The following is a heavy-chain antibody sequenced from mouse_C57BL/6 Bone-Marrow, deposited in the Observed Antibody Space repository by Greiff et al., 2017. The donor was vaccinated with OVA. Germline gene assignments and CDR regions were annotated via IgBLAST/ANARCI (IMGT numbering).Heavy chain of an antibody. V-gene: IGHV1-81*01. Sequence: QVQLKESGAELARPGASVKLSCKASGYTFTSYGISWVKQRTGQGLEWIGEIYPRSGDTYYNEKFKGKATLTADKSSSTAYMELRSLTSEDSAVYFCARSVNYYGSSYGFAYWGQGTLVTVSA. D-gene: IGHD1-1*01. CDR2: IYPRSGDT. CDR3: ARSVNYYGSSYGFAY. J-gene: IGHJ3*01. CDR1: GYTFTSYG.